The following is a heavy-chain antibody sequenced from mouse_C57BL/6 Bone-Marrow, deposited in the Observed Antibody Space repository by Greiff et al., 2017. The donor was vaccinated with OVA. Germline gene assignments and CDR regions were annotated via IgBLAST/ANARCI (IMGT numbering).Heavy chain of an antibody. CDR2: ISSGGSYT. Sequence: EVQVVESGGDLVKPGGSLKLSCAASGFTFSSYGMSWVRQTPDKRLEWVATISSGGSYTYYPDSVKGRFTISRDNAKNTLYLQMSSLKSEDTAMYYCARRGYGGQGTTLTVSS. V-gene: IGHV5-6*01. J-gene: IGHJ2*01. CDR3: ARRGY. CDR1: GFTFSSYG.